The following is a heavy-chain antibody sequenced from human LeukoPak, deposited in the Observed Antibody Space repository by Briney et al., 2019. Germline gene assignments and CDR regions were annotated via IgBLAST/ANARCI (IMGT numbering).Heavy chain of an antibody. V-gene: IGHV1-69*05. CDR3: ARADRYHYYLDV. CDR2: IMPLFNTA. Sequence: ASVKVSCKASGGTFSSYSITWVRQAPGQGLEWMGGIMPLFNTANYAQQFQGRVTITTDESTSTAYMELSSPRFEDTAMYYCARADRYHYYLDVWGKGTTVTVSS. J-gene: IGHJ6*03. CDR1: GGTFSSYS.